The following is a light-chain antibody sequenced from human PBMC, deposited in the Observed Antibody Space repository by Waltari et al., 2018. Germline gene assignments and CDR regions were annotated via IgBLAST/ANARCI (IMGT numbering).Light chain of an antibody. CDR2: RVF. CDR1: QSLVHTDGNTH. CDR3: MQGTHWPYT. J-gene: IGKJ2*01. V-gene: IGKV2-30*02. Sequence: DVVMTQSPLTLPVTLGQPASISCKSSQSLVHTDGNTHLNWFQQRPGQSPRRLTYRVFNRDSGVPDRFSGSGSGTDFTLKISRVEAEDVGVYYCMQGTHWPYTFGQGTKLDIK.